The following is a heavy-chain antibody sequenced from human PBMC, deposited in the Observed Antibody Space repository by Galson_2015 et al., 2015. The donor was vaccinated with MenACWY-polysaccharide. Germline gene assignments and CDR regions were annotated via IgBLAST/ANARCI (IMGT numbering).Heavy chain of an antibody. D-gene: IGHD3-10*01. CDR1: GGNFSRDV. J-gene: IGHJ5*02. CDR2: IIPLFGTS. CDR3: ASGAGRLAFDI. V-gene: IGHV1-69*13. Sequence: SVKVSCKASGGNFSRDVFSWVRQGPGQGLEWMGSIIPLFGTSKNAQELQGRLKITADDSTTTVSMELSTLRSDDTAVFFCASGAGRLAFDIWGQGTVVPVSS.